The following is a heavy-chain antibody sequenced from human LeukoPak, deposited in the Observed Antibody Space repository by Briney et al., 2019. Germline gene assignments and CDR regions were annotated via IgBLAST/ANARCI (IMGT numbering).Heavy chain of an antibody. CDR1: GYSFTNYW. CDR2: IDPSDSYP. D-gene: IGHD6-19*01. Sequence: GESLRISCKASGYSFTNYWIYWVRQMPGKGLEWMGRIDPSDSYPNYSPSFQGHVTISVDKSISTAYLQWSSLKAPDTAMYYCARHPEQSSGYWGQGTLVTVSS. J-gene: IGHJ4*02. CDR3: ARHPEQSSGY. V-gene: IGHV5-10-1*01.